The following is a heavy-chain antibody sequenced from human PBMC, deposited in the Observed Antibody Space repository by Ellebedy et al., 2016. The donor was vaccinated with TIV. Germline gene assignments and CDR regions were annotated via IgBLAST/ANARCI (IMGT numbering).Heavy chain of an antibody. V-gene: IGHV3-23*01. J-gene: IGHJ6*02. Sequence: GGSLSLSXAAPGFTFSNFALSWVRKAPGKGLEWVSFYSGIRTITYYADPVKGRFTSPRDNSKTTLYLQMNSMRAEDTAVYYCAKPIGQMTQFQHALDVWGQGTTVTVSS. CDR1: GFTFSNFA. CDR3: AKPIGQMTQFQHALDV. CDR2: YSGIRTIT. D-gene: IGHD3-16*01.